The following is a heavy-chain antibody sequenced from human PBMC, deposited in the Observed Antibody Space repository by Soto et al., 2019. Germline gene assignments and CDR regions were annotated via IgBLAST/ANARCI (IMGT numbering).Heavy chain of an antibody. CDR2: IYYSGST. D-gene: IGHD1-26*01. CDR1: GGSITRSCYY. J-gene: IGHJ5*02. V-gene: IGHV4-39*01. CDR3: ETQEVGGSYVYTFDP. Sequence: SETLSLTRTVSGGSITRSCYYWGWIRQPPGKGLEWIGSIYYSGSTYYNPSLKSRVTISVDTSKNQFSLKLSSVTAADTAVYYCETQEVGGSYVYTFDPWGQGTLVTVS.